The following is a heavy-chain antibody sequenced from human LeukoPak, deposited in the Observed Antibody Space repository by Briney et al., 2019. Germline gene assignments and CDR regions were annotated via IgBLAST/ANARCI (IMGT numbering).Heavy chain of an antibody. D-gene: IGHD3-3*01. CDR3: ARDQPFGVVITY. CDR1: GGSISSYY. Sequence: ASETLSLTCTVSGGSISSYYWSWIRQPPGKGLEWIGYIYYSGSTNYNPSLKSRVTLSVDTSKNQFSLKLSSVTAADTAVYYCARDQPFGVVITYWGQGTLVTVSS. V-gene: IGHV4-59*01. J-gene: IGHJ4*02. CDR2: IYYSGST.